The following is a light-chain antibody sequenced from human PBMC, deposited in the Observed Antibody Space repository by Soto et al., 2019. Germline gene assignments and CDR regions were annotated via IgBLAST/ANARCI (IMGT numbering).Light chain of an antibody. V-gene: IGKV1-5*01. J-gene: IGKJ1*01. Sequence: DIEMTQYPSTRSASIGDGVTISGGASESISGWLAWYQQQPGKAPKLLIYDASNLESGVPSRISGSGSGTEFTLAISSLQPDDFATYYCQQYNNYPRTFGQGTKVDIK. CDR3: QQYNNYPRT. CDR2: DAS. CDR1: ESISGW.